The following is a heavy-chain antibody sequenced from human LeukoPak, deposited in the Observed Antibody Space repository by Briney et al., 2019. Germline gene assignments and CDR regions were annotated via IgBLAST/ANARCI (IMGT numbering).Heavy chain of an antibody. CDR2: IYYSGST. D-gene: IGHD6-13*01. J-gene: IGHJ4*02. Sequence: SETLSLTCTVSGGSISRSSYYWGWIRQPPGKGLEWIGSIYYSGSTYYNPSLKSRVTISVDTSKNQFSLKLSSVTAADTAVYYCARDPIVSGYSSSWFDYWGQGTLVTVSS. CDR3: ARDPIVSGYSSSWFDY. V-gene: IGHV4-39*07. CDR1: GGSISRSSYY.